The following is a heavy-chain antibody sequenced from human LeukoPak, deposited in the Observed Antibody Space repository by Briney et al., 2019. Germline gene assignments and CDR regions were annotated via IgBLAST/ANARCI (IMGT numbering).Heavy chain of an antibody. D-gene: IGHD3-10*01. Sequence: ASVTVSCKASGYTFTGYYMHWVRQAPGQGLEWMGWINPNSGGTNYAQKFQGRVTMTRDTSISTAYMELSRLRSDDTAVYYCARERITMVRGVIITVDGMDVWGQGTTVTVSS. CDR3: ARERITMVRGVIITVDGMDV. CDR2: INPNSGGT. J-gene: IGHJ6*02. V-gene: IGHV1-2*02. CDR1: GYTFTGYY.